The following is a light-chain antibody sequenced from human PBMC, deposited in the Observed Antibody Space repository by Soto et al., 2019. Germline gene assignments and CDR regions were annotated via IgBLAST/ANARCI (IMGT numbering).Light chain of an antibody. Sequence: QSALTQPASVSGSPGQSITISCTGTSSDVGGYNYVSWYQKHPGKAPKLMIYEVRNRPSGVSNRFSASKSGNTASLTISGLQAEDEADYYCSSYTSSSTLVLFGRGTKLTVL. CDR2: EVR. CDR1: SSDVGGYNY. J-gene: IGLJ2*01. CDR3: SSYTSSSTLVL. V-gene: IGLV2-14*01.